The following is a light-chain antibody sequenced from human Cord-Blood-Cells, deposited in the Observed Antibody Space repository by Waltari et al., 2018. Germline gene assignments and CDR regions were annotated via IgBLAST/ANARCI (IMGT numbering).Light chain of an antibody. CDR3: QQSYSTPPTT. V-gene: IGKV1-39*01. CDR1: QSISSY. CDR2: AAS. Sequence: DIQMPQSPSSPSASVGDRVTITCRASQSISSYLNWYQQKPGKAPKLLIYAASSLQSGVPSRFSGSGSGTDFTLTISSLQPEDFATYYCQQSYSTPPTTFGPGTKVDIK. J-gene: IGKJ3*01.